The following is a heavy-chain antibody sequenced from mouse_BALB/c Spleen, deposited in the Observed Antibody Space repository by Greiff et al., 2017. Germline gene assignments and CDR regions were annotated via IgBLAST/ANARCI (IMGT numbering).Heavy chain of an antibody. V-gene: IGHV5-17*02. CDR1: GFTFSSFG. J-gene: IGHJ3*01. Sequence: EVKLMESGGGLVQPGGSRKLSCAASGFTFSSFGMHWVRQAPEKGLEWVAYISSGSSTIYYADTVKGRFTISRDNPKNTLFLQMTSLRSEDTAMYYCARSGTVVAPFAYWGQGTLVTVSA. CDR2: ISSGSSTI. CDR3: ARSGTVVAPFAY. D-gene: IGHD1-1*01.